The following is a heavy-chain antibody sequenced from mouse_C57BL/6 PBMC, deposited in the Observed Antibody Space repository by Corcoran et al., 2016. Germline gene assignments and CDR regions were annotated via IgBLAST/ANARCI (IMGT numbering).Heavy chain of an antibody. Sequence: QIQLVQSGPELKKPGETVKISCKASGYTFTTYGMSWVKQAPGKGLKWMGWINTYAGVPTYADDFKGRVAFSLETSASTAYLQINNLKNENTETSFCERGGYYDYLYDMDYWGQGTTVTVSS. CDR1: GYTFTTYG. J-gene: IGHJ4*01. D-gene: IGHD2-4*01. V-gene: IGHV9-3*01. CDR2: INTYAGVP. CDR3: ERGGYYDYLYDMDY.